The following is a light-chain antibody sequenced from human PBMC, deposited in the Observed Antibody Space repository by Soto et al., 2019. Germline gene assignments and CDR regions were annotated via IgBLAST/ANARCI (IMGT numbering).Light chain of an antibody. V-gene: IGKV1-5*03. CDR3: KQYNSYSEA. CDR2: KAS. CDR1: QSISSW. J-gene: IGKJ1*01. Sequence: SRASQSISSWLAWYQQKPGKAPKLLIYKASSLESGGPSRFSGSGSGTGFTLTSSSLQPDDFATYYCKQYNSYSEAVGQGTQV.